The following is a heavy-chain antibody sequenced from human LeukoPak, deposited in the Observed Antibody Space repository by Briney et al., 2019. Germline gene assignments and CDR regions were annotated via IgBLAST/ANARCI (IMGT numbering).Heavy chain of an antibody. D-gene: IGHD2-21*02. CDR2: ISGSGGST. CDR1: GFTFSSYA. J-gene: IGHJ4*02. CDR3: AKDVSQNPYCGGDCSDY. Sequence: GGSLRLSCAASGFTFSSYAMSWVRQAPGKGLEWVSAISGSGGSTYYADSVKGRFTISRDNSKNTLYLQMNGLRAEDTAVYYCAKDVSQNPYCGGDCSDYWGQGTLVTVSS. V-gene: IGHV3-23*01.